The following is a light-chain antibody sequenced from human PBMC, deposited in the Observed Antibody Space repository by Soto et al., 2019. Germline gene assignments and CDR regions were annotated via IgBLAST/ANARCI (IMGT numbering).Light chain of an antibody. CDR3: QQYGSSPT. CDR1: QSVSSSY. Sequence: EIVLTQSPGTLSLSPGERATLSCRASQSVSSSYLAWYQQKPGQAPRLLIYGASSRATGIPDRFSGSGSGTDFTLTISRLEPEDCAVYYFQQYGSSPTFGQGTKVEIK. CDR2: GAS. V-gene: IGKV3-20*01. J-gene: IGKJ1*01.